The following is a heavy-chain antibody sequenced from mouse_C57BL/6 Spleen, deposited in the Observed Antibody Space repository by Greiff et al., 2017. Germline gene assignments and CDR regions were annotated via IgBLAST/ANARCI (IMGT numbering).Heavy chain of an antibody. CDR3: ARRQLRSYYFDY. CDR1: GFTFSSYT. J-gene: IGHJ2*01. Sequence: DVMLVESGGGLVKPGGSLKLSCAASGFTFSSYTMSWVRQTPEKRLEWVATISGGGGNTYYPDSVKGRFTISRDNAKNTLYLQMSSLRSEDTALYYCARRQLRSYYFDYWGQGTTLTVSS. CDR2: ISGGGGNT. D-gene: IGHD3-2*02. V-gene: IGHV5-9*01.